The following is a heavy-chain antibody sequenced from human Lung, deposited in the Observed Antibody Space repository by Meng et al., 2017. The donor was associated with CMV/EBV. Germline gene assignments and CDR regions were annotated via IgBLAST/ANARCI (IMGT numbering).Heavy chain of an antibody. CDR3: ARDSSGSYYGAVEI. J-gene: IGHJ3*02. Sequence: SVXVSXXASGYTFTNYFMHWVRQGPGQGLEWMGVINTGSGSTNYAQKFQGRVSMTRDTSTSTVYMEVSSLRSEDTAVYFCARDSSGSYYGAVEIWGRGTMVTVSS. CDR1: GYTFTNYF. V-gene: IGHV1-46*01. CDR2: INTGSGST. D-gene: IGHD1-26*01.